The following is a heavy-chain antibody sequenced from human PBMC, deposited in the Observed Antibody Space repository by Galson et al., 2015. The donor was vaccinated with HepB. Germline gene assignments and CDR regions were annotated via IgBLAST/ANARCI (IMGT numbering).Heavy chain of an antibody. V-gene: IGHV1-8*01. J-gene: IGHJ3*02. CDR1: GYTFTSYD. CDR3: ATAAVVPAARGYAFDI. D-gene: IGHD2-2*01. CDR2: MNPNSGNT. Sequence: SVKVSCKASGYTFTSYDINWVRQATGQGLEWMGWMNPNSGNTGYAQKFQGRVTMTRNTSISTAYMELSSLRSEDTAVYYCATAAVVPAARGYAFDIWGQGTMVTVSS.